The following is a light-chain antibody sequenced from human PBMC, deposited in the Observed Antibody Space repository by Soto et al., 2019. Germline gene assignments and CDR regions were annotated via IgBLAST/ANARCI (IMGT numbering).Light chain of an antibody. CDR2: GAS. V-gene: IGKV3-20*01. CDR3: QQYGSSFT. Sequence: EIVLTQSPGTLSLSPGERATLSCRASQSVSSSYLAWYQQKPGQAPRLLIYGASSRATGIPDRFSGSGSGTDFTFTISRLEPEDFAVYYCQQYGSSFTFGQGPRLEIK. J-gene: IGKJ5*01. CDR1: QSVSSSY.